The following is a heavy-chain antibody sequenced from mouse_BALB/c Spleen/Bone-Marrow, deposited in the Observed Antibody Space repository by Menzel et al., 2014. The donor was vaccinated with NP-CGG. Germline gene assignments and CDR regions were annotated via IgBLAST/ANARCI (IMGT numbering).Heavy chain of an antibody. J-gene: IGHJ4*01. CDR2: INPSTGYT. Sequence: VQLQQSGAELAKPGASVKMSCKASGYTFTSYWMHWVKQRPGQGLEWIGYINPSTGYTEYNQKFKDKATLTADKSSSTAYMQLSSLTSEDSAVYYCARRGYAMDYWGQETSVTVSS. CDR3: ARRGYAMDY. V-gene: IGHV1-7*01. CDR1: GYTFTSYW.